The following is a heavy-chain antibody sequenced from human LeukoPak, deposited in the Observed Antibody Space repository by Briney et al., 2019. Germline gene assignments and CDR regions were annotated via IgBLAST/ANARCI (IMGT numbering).Heavy chain of an antibody. CDR3: ARASYGFPSYYYYMDV. CDR2: IHYSGST. Sequence: SETLSLTCTVSGGSISSYYWSWIRQPPGKGLEWIGYIHYSGSTSYNPSLKSRVTISVDTSKNQISLKVRSATAADTAVYYCARASYGFPSYYYYMDVWGKGTTVTVSS. CDR1: GGSISSYY. J-gene: IGHJ6*03. D-gene: IGHD5-18*01. V-gene: IGHV4-59*12.